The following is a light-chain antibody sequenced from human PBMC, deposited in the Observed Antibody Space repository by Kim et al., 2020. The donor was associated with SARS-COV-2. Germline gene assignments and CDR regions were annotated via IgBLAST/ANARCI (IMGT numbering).Light chain of an antibody. V-gene: IGKV1-39*01. CDR3: QHSYITPFT. CDR2: AAS. J-gene: IGKJ3*01. Sequence: DIQMTQSPSSLSASVGDRVTITCRTTQSISSHLNWYQQKPGRAPKLLISAASTLQGGVPSRFSGSGSETDFTLTISSLQPEDFVTYFFQHSYITPFTFGPGGKVDIK. CDR1: QSISSH.